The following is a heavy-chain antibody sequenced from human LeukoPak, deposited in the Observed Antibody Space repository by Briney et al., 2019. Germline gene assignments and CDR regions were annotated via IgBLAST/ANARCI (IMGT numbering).Heavy chain of an antibody. CDR3: AKDQLTYYGDYVTAY. D-gene: IGHD4-17*01. V-gene: IGHV3-23*01. Sequence: QTGGSPRLSCAASGFTFSSYAMSWVRQAPGKGLEGVSAISGSGGSTYYADAGKGRFTITRDNSKNTLYLQMNSLRAEDTAVYYCAKDQLTYYGDYVTAYWGQGTLVTVSS. CDR1: GFTFSSYA. CDR2: ISGSGGST. J-gene: IGHJ4*02.